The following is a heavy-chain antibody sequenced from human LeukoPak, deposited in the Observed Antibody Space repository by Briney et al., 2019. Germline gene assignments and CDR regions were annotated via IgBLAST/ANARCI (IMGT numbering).Heavy chain of an antibody. CDR3: AGDQIVVVPAAYNWFDP. J-gene: IGHJ5*02. CDR2: IIPIFGIA. Sequence: SVKVSCKASGGTFSSHAISWVRQAPRQGLEWMGRIIPIFGIANYAQKFQGRVTITADKSTSTAYMELSSLRSEDTAVYYCAGDQIVVVPAAYNWFDPWGQGTLVTVSS. D-gene: IGHD2-2*01. CDR1: GGTFSSHA. V-gene: IGHV1-69*04.